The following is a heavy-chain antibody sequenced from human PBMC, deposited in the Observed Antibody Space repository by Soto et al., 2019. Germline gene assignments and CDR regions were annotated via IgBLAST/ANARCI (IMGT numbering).Heavy chain of an antibody. Sequence: PSETLSLTCTVSGASISSTTYYWGWIRQSPGKGLEWIGNIYYNGRTYYNPSLKSRVTISVDTSKNQFSLKLSSVTAADTAIYYCARLFYDSSGFDYWGQGTLVTVSS. J-gene: IGHJ4*02. D-gene: IGHD3-22*01. CDR3: ARLFYDSSGFDY. CDR1: GASISSTTYY. V-gene: IGHV4-39*01. CDR2: IYYNGRT.